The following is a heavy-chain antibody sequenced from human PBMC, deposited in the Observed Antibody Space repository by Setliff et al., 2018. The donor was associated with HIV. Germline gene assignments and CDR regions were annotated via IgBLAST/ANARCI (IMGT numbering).Heavy chain of an antibody. CDR2: IHYSGSS. Sequence: SETLSLTCTVSGDSISSGGYYWSWIRQHPGKGLEWIGYIHYSGSSYYNPSLRSRVTISVDTSKNQFSLKLSSMTAADTAVYYCARGTRSSLNWFDPWGPGTLVTVSS. J-gene: IGHJ5*02. D-gene: IGHD2-2*01. CDR1: GDSISSGGYY. V-gene: IGHV4-31*03. CDR3: ARGTRSSLNWFDP.